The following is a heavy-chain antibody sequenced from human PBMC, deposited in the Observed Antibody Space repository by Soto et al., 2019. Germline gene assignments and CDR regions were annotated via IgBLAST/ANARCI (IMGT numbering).Heavy chain of an antibody. CDR3: ARDYGSGPYNWFDP. V-gene: IGHV4-39*07. J-gene: IGHJ5*02. D-gene: IGHD3-10*01. CDR2: FFIGGNT. Sequence: SETLSLTCTVSGGSISSSTYYWGWMRQPPGKGLEWIASFFIGGNTYYNPSLKSRVTISVDTSKNQFSLKLSSVTAADTAVYYCARDYGSGPYNWFDPWGQGTLVTVSS. CDR1: GGSISSSTYY.